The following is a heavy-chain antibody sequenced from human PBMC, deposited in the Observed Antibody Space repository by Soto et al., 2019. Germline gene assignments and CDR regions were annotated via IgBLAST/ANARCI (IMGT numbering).Heavy chain of an antibody. CDR3: ARDTNYYASGSGVDY. CDR2: ITSSSPYI. CDR1: GFTFSSYS. V-gene: IGHV3-21*01. D-gene: IGHD3-10*01. J-gene: IGHJ4*02. Sequence: PGGSLRLSCAASGFTFSSYSMSWVRQAPGKGLEWVSSITSSSPYIHYGDSVKGRFTISRDNAKNSLTLQMNSLRAEDTAVYFCARDTNYYASGSGVDYWGQGILVTVS.